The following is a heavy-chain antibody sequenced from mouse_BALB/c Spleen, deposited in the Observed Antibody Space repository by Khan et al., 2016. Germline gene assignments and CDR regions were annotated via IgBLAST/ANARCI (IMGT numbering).Heavy chain of an antibody. J-gene: IGHJ4*01. CDR2: IIYSGST. V-gene: IGHV3-2*02. CDR3: ARTPTAYYAMDY. Sequence: VQLKKSGPSLVKPSQSLSLTCTVTGYSITSDYAWNWIRQFPGNKLEWMGYIIYSGSTRYYPSLKSRISVTRDTSKNQFFLQLNSVTTEDTATYYCARTPTAYYAMDYWGQGTSVTVSS. D-gene: IGHD1-2*01. CDR1: GYSITSDYA.